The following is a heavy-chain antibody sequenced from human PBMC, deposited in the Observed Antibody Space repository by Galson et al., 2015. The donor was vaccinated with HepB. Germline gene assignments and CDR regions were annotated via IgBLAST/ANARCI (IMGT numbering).Heavy chain of an antibody. CDR3: AKAFESVLRYFDWSMDV. D-gene: IGHD3-9*01. CDR2: ISYDGSNK. J-gene: IGHJ6*02. CDR1: GFTFSSYG. V-gene: IGHV3-30*18. Sequence: SLRLSCAASGFTFSSYGMHWVRQAPGKGLEWVAVISYDGSNKYYADSVKGRFTISRDNSKNTLYLQMNSLRAEDTAVYYCAKAFESVLRYFDWSMDVWGQGTTVTVSS.